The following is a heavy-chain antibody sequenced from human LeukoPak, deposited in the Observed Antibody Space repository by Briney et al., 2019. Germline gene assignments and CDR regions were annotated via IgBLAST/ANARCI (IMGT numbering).Heavy chain of an antibody. CDR2: IYYSGST. D-gene: IGHD1-14*01. V-gene: IGHV4-61*05. CDR3: ARVESYPLRNAFHI. CDR1: GDSMSSSSYY. J-gene: IGHJ3*02. Sequence: SETLSLTCTVWGDSMSSSSYYGGWVRQPRGKGREWIGYIYYSGSTNYNPALKSRLTISVDTAKNQFSLKLSSVPAADTAVYYCARVESYPLRNAFHIWGQGTMVTVSS.